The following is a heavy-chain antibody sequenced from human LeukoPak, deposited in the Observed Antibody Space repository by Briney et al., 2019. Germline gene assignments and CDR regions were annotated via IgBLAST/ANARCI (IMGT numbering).Heavy chain of an antibody. J-gene: IGHJ4*02. CDR2: MNPNSGNR. V-gene: IGHV1-8*01. CDR3: ARGSVGSGSYLHDY. Sequence: ASVKVPCKASGYTFTSYDINWVRQDTGQGLEWMGWMNPNSGNRGYAQKFRCKVTMTSNTSISTADMELSSLRSEDTAVYYCARGSVGSGSYLHDYWGQGTLVTVSS. D-gene: IGHD3-10*01. CDR1: GYTFTSYD.